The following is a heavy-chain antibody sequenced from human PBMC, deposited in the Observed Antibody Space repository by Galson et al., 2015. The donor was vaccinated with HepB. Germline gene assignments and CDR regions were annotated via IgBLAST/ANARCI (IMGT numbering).Heavy chain of an antibody. CDR2: TYYRSKWYN. J-gene: IGHJ4*02. Sequence: CAISGDSVSSNSAAWNWIRQSPSRGLEWLGRTYYRSKWYNDYAVSVKSRITINPDTSKNQFSLQLNSVTPEDTAVYYCARDSTTMVRGVPGGAFDYWGQGTLVTVSS. V-gene: IGHV6-1*01. CDR3: ARDSTTMVRGVPGGAFDY. D-gene: IGHD3-10*01. CDR1: GDSVSSNSAA.